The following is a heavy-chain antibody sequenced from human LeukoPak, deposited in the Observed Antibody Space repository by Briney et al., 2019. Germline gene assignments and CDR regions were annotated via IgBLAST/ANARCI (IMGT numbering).Heavy chain of an antibody. Sequence: GGSLGLSCGASGFIFDDHAVSWVRHAPGKGLEWVSGFNWNGASTGYADSVRGRFTISRDHAKTSLYLQMNSLRAEDTAFYYCAIGIRGIYAFDSWGQGTMVTVSS. CDR1: GFIFDDHA. CDR3: AIGIRGIYAFDS. CDR2: FNWNGAST. J-gene: IGHJ3*02. D-gene: IGHD3-10*01. V-gene: IGHV3-20*04.